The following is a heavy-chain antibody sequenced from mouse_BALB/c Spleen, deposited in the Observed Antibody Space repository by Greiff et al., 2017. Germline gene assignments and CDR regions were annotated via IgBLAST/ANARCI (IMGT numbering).Heavy chain of an antibody. J-gene: IGHJ2*01. Sequence: EVKLLQSGAGLVKPGGSLKLSCAASGFTFSSYAMSWVRQTPEKRLEWVASISSGGSTYYPDSVKGRFTISRDNARNILYLQMSSLRSEDTAMYSCARRAYYGSSPWYFDYWGQGTTLTVSS. CDR1: GFTFSSYA. D-gene: IGHD1-1*01. V-gene: IGHV5-6-5*01. CDR2: ISSGGST. CDR3: ARRAYYGSSPWYFDY.